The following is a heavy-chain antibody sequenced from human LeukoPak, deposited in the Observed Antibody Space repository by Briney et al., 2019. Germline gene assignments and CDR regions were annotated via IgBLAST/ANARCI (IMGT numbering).Heavy chain of an antibody. Sequence: GGSLRLSCAASGFTFSSYAMSWVRQAPGKGLEWVSAISGSGGSTYYADSVEGRFTISRDNSKNTLYLQMNSLRAEDTAVYYCAKDLRTGRITMVRGVYFDYWGQGTLVTVSS. CDR3: AKDLRTGRITMVRGVYFDY. CDR2: ISGSGGST. J-gene: IGHJ4*02. CDR1: GFTFSSYA. D-gene: IGHD3-10*01. V-gene: IGHV3-23*01.